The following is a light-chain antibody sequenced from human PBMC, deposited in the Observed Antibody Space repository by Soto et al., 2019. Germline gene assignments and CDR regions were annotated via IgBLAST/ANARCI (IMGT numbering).Light chain of an antibody. CDR2: EVN. CDR1: SSDVGAYNY. CDR3: SSYRGTSTLV. Sequence: QSALTQPASVSGSPGQSITISCTGSSSDVGAYNYVSWYQQHPGKAPNLMIYEVNNRPSGVSDRFSGSKSGNTASLTISGLQTEDEADYYCSSYRGTSTLVFGGGTKVTVL. J-gene: IGLJ2*01. V-gene: IGLV2-14*01.